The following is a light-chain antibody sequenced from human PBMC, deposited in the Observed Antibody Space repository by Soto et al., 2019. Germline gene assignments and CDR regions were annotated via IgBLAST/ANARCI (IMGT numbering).Light chain of an antibody. CDR3: AAWDDSLNGWV. CDR1: SSNIGRNI. J-gene: IGLJ3*02. V-gene: IGLV1-44*01. Sequence: QPVLTQPPSASGTPGQRVTISCSGSSSNIGRNIVNWYQQVPGTAPKLLIYSNNQRPSGVPDRFSGSKSGTSASLAISGLQSEDEADYYCAAWDDSLNGWVFGGGTKVTVL. CDR2: SNN.